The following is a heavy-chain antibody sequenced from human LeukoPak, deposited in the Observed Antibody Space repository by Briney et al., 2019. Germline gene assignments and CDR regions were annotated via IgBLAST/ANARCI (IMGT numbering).Heavy chain of an antibody. CDR2: IRSSSSTI. D-gene: IGHD3-9*01. J-gene: IGHJ4*02. V-gene: IGHV3-48*04. CDR1: GSTFSSYS. Sequence: HPGGSLRLSCVASGSTFSSYSMNWVRQAPGKGLEWVSYIRSSSSTIYYADSVKGRFTISRDNAKNSLYLQMNSLRAEDTAVYYCTTEVPENVITIYWGGQGTLVTVSS. CDR3: TTEVPENVITIYW.